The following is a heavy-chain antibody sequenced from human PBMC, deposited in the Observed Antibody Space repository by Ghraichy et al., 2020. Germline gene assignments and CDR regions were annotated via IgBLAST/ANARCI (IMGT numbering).Heavy chain of an antibody. CDR2: IYYGGNT. J-gene: IGHJ4*02. Sequence: SETLSLTCTVSGGSISSSTYYWAWIRQPPGKGLEWIGSIYYGGNTFYNPPLKSRVTISVDSSKNRFSLRLSSMTAADTAVFYCARHQTNYYGSGSPFDDWGRGALVTVSS. CDR3: ARHQTNYYGSGSPFDD. V-gene: IGHV4-39*01. CDR1: GGSISSSTYY. D-gene: IGHD3-10*01.